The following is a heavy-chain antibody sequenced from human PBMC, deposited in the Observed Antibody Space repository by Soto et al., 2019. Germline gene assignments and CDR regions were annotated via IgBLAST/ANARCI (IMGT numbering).Heavy chain of an antibody. CDR3: VSGTWYYGY. CDR2: IKQDGSEK. V-gene: IGHV3-7*01. CDR1: EFTFSNYG. Sequence: EVQLVQSGGGLVQPGGSLRLSCAAFEFTFSNYGMSWVRQAPGKGLEWVANIKQDGSEKYYVDSVKGRFTISRDNAKNSVYLQMNSLRAEDTAVYYCVSGTWYYGYWGQGTLVTVSS. D-gene: IGHD3-10*01. J-gene: IGHJ4*02.